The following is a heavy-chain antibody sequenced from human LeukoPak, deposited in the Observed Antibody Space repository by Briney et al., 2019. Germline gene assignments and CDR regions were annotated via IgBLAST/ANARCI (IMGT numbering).Heavy chain of an antibody. CDR2: NKDGSIT. CDR3: ARDPLVYM. CDR1: GFTFSNYW. Sequence: GESLRLSCVASGFTFSNYWMHWVRQVPNKDGSITNFADSVKGRFTISRDNAKNTVYLQMNSLRVEDTAVYYCARDPLVYMWGQGSLVTVSS. J-gene: IGHJ4*02. D-gene: IGHD2-2*02. V-gene: IGHV3-74*01.